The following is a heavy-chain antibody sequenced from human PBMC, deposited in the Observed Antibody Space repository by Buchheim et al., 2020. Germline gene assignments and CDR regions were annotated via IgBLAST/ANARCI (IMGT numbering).Heavy chain of an antibody. D-gene: IGHD2-8*01. CDR1: GFTFSSYA. Sequence: EVRLLESGGGLVQPGGSLRLSCAASGFTFSSYAMSWVRQAPGKGLEWVSALSGSGGSTYYPDSVKGRFPISRDNSKNTLYLQMNSLRAEDTAVYYCAKEIKACINAVCSVFDCWGQGTL. J-gene: IGHJ4*02. V-gene: IGHV3-23*01. CDR3: AKEIKACINAVCSVFDC. CDR2: LSGSGGST.